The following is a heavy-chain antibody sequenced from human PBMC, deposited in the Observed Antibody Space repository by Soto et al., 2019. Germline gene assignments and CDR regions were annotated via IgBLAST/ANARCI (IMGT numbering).Heavy chain of an antibody. V-gene: IGHV4-31*03. Sequence: QVQLQESGPGLVKPSQTLSLTGLFPGGSISSGGSYWSWIRSHPGKGLEWIGYIYYSGSTYYNPSLKSRVTISVDTSKNQFSLKLSSVTAADTAVYYCARVGGINWFDPWGQGTLVTVSS. D-gene: IGHD1-20*01. CDR2: IYYSGST. CDR3: ARVGGINWFDP. CDR1: GGSISSGGSY. J-gene: IGHJ5*02.